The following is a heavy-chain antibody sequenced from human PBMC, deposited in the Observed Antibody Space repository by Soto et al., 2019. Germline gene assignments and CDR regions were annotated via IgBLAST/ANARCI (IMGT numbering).Heavy chain of an antibody. D-gene: IGHD3-9*01. Sequence: GGSLRLSCAASGFTFSSYAMSWVRQAPGKGLEWVSAISGSGGSTYYADSVKGRFTISRDNSKNTLYLQMNSLRAEDTAVYYCAKDQGSARYFDWLSSPVDYWGQGTLVTVSS. CDR2: ISGSGGST. CDR1: GFTFSSYA. J-gene: IGHJ4*02. CDR3: AKDQGSARYFDWLSSPVDY. V-gene: IGHV3-23*01.